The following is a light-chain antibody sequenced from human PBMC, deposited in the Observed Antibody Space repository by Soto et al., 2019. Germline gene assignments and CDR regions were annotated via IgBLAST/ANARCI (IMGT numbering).Light chain of an antibody. CDR2: AAS. Sequence: IVLTQSPGTLSLSPGERATLSCRAGQSVSSNYLAWYQQKPGQAPRLLIYAASSRATGIPDRFSGSGSGTDFTLTIDGLEPEDFVVYYCQQYSISYTFGQGTKLEIK. CDR3: QQYSISYT. V-gene: IGKV3-20*01. J-gene: IGKJ2*01. CDR1: QSVSSNY.